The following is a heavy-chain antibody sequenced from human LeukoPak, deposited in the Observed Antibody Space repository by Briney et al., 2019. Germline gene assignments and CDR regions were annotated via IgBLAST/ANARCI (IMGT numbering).Heavy chain of an antibody. V-gene: IGHV3-20*04. J-gene: IGHJ5*01. CDR3: ANWNRQPLVKGWFDS. D-gene: IGHD6-13*01. CDR1: GFTVSSSY. Sequence: GGSLRLSCAASGFTVSSSYMIWVRQAPGKGLEWVSGINRIGGCTAYADSVKGRFTISRDNAKNSLYLQMNSLKVEDTALYFWANWNRQPLVKGWFDSWGQGTLVTVSS. CDR2: INRIGGCT.